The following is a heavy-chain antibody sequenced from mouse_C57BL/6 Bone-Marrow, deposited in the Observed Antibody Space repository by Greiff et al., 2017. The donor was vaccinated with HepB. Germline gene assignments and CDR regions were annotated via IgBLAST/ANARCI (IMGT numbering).Heavy chain of an antibody. Sequence: EVQLVESGGGLVQPKGSLKLSCAASGFTFNTYAMHWVRQAPGKGLEWVARIRSKSSNDATYYADSVKDRFTISRDDSQSMLYLQMNNLKTEDTAMYYCVRGGKPRAMDYWGQGTSVTVSS. CDR1: GFTFNTYA. V-gene: IGHV10-3*01. J-gene: IGHJ4*01. CDR3: VRGGKPRAMDY. CDR2: IRSKSSNDAT.